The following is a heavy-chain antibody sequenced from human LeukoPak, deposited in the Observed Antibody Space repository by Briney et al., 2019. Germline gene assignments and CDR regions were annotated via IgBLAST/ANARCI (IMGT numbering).Heavy chain of an antibody. Sequence: SSVKVSCKASGYTFTGYYMYWVRQAPGQGLEWIGRINPNSGGTNYAQKFQGRVTMTRDTSISTAYMELSRLRSDDTAVYYCARDKGYSSGWYNWFDPWGQGTLVTVSS. CDR3: ARDKGYSSGWYNWFDP. V-gene: IGHV1-2*06. J-gene: IGHJ5*02. CDR1: GYTFTGYY. CDR2: INPNSGGT. D-gene: IGHD6-19*01.